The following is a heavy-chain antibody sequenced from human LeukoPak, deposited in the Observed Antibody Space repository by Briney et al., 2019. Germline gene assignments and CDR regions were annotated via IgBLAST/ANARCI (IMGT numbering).Heavy chain of an antibody. J-gene: IGHJ4*02. CDR3: ARGRVVRGFDY. CDR2: INHSGST. Sequence: SSETLSLTCAVYGGSFSGYYWSWIRQPPGKGLEWIGEINHSGSTNYNPSLKSRVTISVDTSKNQFSLKLSSVTAADTAVYYCARGRVVRGFDYWAREPWSPSPQ. D-gene: IGHD2-2*01. V-gene: IGHV4-34*01. CDR1: GGSFSGYY.